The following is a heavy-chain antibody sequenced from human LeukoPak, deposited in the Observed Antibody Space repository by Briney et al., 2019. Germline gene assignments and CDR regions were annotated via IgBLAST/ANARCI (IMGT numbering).Heavy chain of an antibody. D-gene: IGHD2-15*01. CDR2: INPNSGGT. Sequence: ASVKVSCKASGYTFTGYYMHWVRQAPGQELEWMGWINPNSGGTNYAQKLQGRVTMTTDTSTSTAYLELRSLRSDDTAVYYCARANFGYCSGGSCYTYFDYWGQGTLVTVSS. CDR1: GYTFTGYY. J-gene: IGHJ4*02. V-gene: IGHV1-2*02. CDR3: ARANFGYCSGGSCYTYFDY.